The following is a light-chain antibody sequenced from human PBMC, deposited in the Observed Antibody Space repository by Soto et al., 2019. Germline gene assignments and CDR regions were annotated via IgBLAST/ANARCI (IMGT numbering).Light chain of an antibody. V-gene: IGKV3-11*01. CDR2: DAS. CDR1: QSVSSY. J-gene: IGKJ1*01. Sequence: EIVVTQSRASLSFSPWERCTLSGRASQSVSSYLAWYQQKPGQAPRLLIFDASNRATGTPARLSGSGSGTDFTLTISSLEPEDFAVYYCQQRSNWPWTFGQGTKVDIK. CDR3: QQRSNWPWT.